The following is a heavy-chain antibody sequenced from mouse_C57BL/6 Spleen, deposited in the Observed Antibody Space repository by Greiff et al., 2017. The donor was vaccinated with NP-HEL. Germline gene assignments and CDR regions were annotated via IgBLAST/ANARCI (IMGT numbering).Heavy chain of an antibody. J-gene: IGHJ2*01. D-gene: IGHD2-5*01. Sequence: EVHLVESGGGLVQPGGSMKLSCVASGFTFSNYWMNWVRQSPEKGLEWVAQIRLKSDNYATHYAESVKGRFTISRDDSKSSVDLQMNNLRAEDTGIYYCTGPVYYSNRYYFDYWGQGTTLTVSS. CDR3: TGPVYYSNRYYFDY. V-gene: IGHV6-3*01. CDR1: GFTFSNYW. CDR2: IRLKSDNYAT.